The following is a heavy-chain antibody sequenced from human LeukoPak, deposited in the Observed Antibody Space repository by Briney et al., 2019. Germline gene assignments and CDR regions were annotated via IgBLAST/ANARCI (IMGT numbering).Heavy chain of an antibody. J-gene: IGHJ3*02. CDR2: INPNSGGT. D-gene: IGHD2-8*01. CDR1: GYTFTGYY. CDR3: AREGYCTNGVCQGDAFDI. V-gene: IGHV1-2*02. Sequence: ASVKVSCKASGYTFTGYYMHWVRQASGQGLEWMGWINPNSGGTNYAQKFQGRVTMTRDTSISTAYMELSRLRSDDTAVYYCAREGYCTNGVCQGDAFDIWGQGTMVTVSS.